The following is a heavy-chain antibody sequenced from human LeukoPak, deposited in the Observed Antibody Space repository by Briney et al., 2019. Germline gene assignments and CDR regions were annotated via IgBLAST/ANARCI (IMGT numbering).Heavy chain of an antibody. CDR3: ARDFFYY. V-gene: IGHV3-72*01. Sequence: GGSLRLSCAASGDSGFTFSDHNMDWVRQAPGKGLEWIGRTGNKANGYTTEYAASVKGRFTTSRDESKNSLYLQMNSLKTEDTAVYYCARDFFYYWGQGTLATVSS. J-gene: IGHJ4*02. CDR1: GDSGFTFSDHN. CDR2: TGNKANGYTT.